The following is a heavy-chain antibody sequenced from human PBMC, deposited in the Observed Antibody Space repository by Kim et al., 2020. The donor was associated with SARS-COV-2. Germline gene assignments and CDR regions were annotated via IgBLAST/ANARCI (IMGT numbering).Heavy chain of an antibody. J-gene: IGHJ4*02. CDR2: ISYDGSNK. D-gene: IGHD6-13*01. V-gene: IGHV3-30*18. CDR3: AKDGPHSSSSFFYDS. CDR1: GFTFSSYG. Sequence: GGSLRLSCAASGFTFSSYGMHWVRQAPGKGLEWVAFISYDGSNKYYADSVKGPFTISRDTSKNTLYLQMNSLRAEDTAVYYCAKDGPHSSSSFFYDSWGQGTLGTVSS.